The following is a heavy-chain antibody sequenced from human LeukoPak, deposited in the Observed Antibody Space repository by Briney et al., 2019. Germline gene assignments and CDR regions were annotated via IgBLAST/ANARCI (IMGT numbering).Heavy chain of an antibody. V-gene: IGHV3-53*01. CDR1: GFTVSITY. J-gene: IGHJ6*02. D-gene: IGHD3-10*01. Sequence: GGSLRLSCAASGFTVSITYMTWVRQAPGKGLEWVSFIYNGDTTYYADSVKGRFTISRGTSENTLYFQMNNLRVEDTAVYYCARDGGSGSPHLSYYYYGMDIWGQGTTVTVSS. CDR2: IYNGDTT. CDR3: ARDGGSGSPHLSYYYYGMDI.